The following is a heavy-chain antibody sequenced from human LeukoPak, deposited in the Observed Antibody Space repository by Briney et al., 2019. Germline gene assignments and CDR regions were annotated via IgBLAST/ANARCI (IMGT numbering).Heavy chain of an antibody. CDR2: MNPNSGNT. CDR1: GYTFTSYD. CDR3: ARANLTTVTTYSFLLPTTYYYYGMDV. D-gene: IGHD4-11*01. Sequence: GASVKVSCKASGYTFTSYDINWVRQATGQGLEWMGWMNPNSGNTGYAQKFQGRVTMTRNTSISTAYMELSSLRSEDTAVYYCARANLTTVTTYSFLLPTTYYYYGMDVWGQGTTVTVSS. V-gene: IGHV1-8*01. J-gene: IGHJ6*02.